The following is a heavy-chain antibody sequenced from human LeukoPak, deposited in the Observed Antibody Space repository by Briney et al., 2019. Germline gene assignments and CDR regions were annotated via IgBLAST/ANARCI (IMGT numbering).Heavy chain of an antibody. J-gene: IGHJ5*02. CDR2: ISSSSSYI. CDR3: ARGARYCSITSSSLCWFDP. V-gene: IGHV3-21*01. CDR1: GFTFSSYS. Sequence: GGSLRLSCAASGFTFSSYSMNWVRQAPGKGLEWVSSISSSSSYIYYADSVKGRFTISRDNGKSSLYLQMNSLRAEDTAVYYCARGARYCSITSSSLCWFDPWGQGTLVTVS. D-gene: IGHD2-2*01.